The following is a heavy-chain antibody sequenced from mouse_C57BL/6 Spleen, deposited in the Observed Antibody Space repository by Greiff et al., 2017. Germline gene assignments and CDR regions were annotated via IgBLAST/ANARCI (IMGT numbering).Heavy chain of an antibody. J-gene: IGHJ2*01. CDR1: GYSITSGYY. CDR3: ARGGDYGPFDY. Sequence: DVKLQESGPGLVKPSQSLSLTCSVTGYSITSGYYWNWIRQFPGNKLEWMGYISYDGSNNYNPSLKNRISITRDTSKNQFFLKLNSVTTEDTATYYCARGGDYGPFDYWGQGTTLTVSS. D-gene: IGHD2-4*01. V-gene: IGHV3-6*01. CDR2: ISYDGSN.